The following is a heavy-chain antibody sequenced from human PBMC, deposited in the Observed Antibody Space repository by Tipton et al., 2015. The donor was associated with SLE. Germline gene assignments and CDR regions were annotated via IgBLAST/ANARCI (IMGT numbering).Heavy chain of an antibody. CDR1: GGSISSYY. CDR2: IYYSGST. Sequence: TLSLTCTVSGGSISSYYWSWIRQPPGKGLEWIGYIYYSGSTNYNPSLKSRVTISVDTSKNQFSLKLSSVTAADTAVYYCATHNWGSLDYWGQGTLVTVSS. J-gene: IGHJ4*02. D-gene: IGHD7-27*01. CDR3: ATHNWGSLDY. V-gene: IGHV4-59*08.